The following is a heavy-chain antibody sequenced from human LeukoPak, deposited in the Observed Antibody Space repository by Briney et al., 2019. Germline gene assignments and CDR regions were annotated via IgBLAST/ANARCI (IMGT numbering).Heavy chain of an antibody. J-gene: IGHJ4*02. CDR2: ISGSGGST. CDR1: GFTFSSYA. CDR3: AKGRYYGSGKWGYLEY. Sequence: GGSLRLSCAASGFTFSSYAMSWVRQAPGKGLEWVSGISGSGGSTYYADSVKGRLTISRDNSKNTLYLQMNSLRAEDTAVYYCAKGRYYGSGKWGYLEYWGQGTLVTVSS. V-gene: IGHV3-23*01. D-gene: IGHD3-10*01.